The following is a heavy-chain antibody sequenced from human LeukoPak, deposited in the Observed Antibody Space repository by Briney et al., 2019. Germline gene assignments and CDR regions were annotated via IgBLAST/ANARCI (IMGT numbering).Heavy chain of an antibody. V-gene: IGHV3-48*02. J-gene: IGHJ6*02. Sequence: GGSLRLSCAASGFTFSSYSMNWVRQAPGKGLEWVSYISSSSSTIYYADSVKGRFTISRDNAKNSLYLQMNSLRDEDTAVYYCARDPYSSDYYGMDVWGQGTTVTVSS. CDR3: ARDPYSSDYYGMDV. CDR2: ISSSSSTI. CDR1: GFTFSSYS. D-gene: IGHD5-18*01.